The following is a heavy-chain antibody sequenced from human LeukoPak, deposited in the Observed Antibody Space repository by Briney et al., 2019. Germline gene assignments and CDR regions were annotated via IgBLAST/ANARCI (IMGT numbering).Heavy chain of an antibody. Sequence: PGGSLRLSCAASGFTFSSYWMSWVRQAPGKGLEGVANIKQDGSEKYYVDSVKGRFTISRDNAKNSLYLQMNSLRAEDTAVYYCARDQSGAPDWDYYMDVWGKGTTVTVSS. CDR2: IKQDGSEK. V-gene: IGHV3-7*01. J-gene: IGHJ6*03. CDR3: ARDQSGAPDWDYYMDV. CDR1: GFTFSSYW. D-gene: IGHD2-21*01.